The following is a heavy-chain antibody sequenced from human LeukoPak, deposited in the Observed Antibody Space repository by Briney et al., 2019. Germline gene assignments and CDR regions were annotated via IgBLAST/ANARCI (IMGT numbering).Heavy chain of an antibody. J-gene: IGHJ4*02. D-gene: IGHD2-2*01. V-gene: IGHV4-39*01. CDR3: ARHGAIVVVPAAVYFDY. Sequence: PSETLSLTCTVSGGSFSSSSYYWGWIRQPPGKGLEWIGSIYYSGSTYSNSSLKSRVTRSVDTSKTQFTLKLSSVTAADTAVYYCARHGAIVVVPAAVYFDYWGQGTLVTVSS. CDR1: GGSFSSSSYY. CDR2: IYYSGST.